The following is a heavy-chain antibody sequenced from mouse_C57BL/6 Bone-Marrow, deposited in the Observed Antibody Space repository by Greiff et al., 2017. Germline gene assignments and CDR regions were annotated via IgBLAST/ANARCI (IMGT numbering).Heavy chain of an antibody. D-gene: IGHD2-2*01. V-gene: IGHV1-81*01. CDR2: IYPRSGNT. Sequence: QVHVKQSGAELARPGASVKLSCKASGYTFTSYGISWVKQRTGQGLEWIGEIYPRSGNTYYNEKFKGKATLTADKSSSTAYMELRSLTSEDSAVYFCAREGGYDERRAYWGQGNLVTGSA. CDR1: GYTFTSYG. J-gene: IGHJ3*01. CDR3: AREGGYDERRAY.